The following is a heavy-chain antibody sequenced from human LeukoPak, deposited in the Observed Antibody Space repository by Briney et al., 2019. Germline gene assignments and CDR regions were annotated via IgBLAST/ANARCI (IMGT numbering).Heavy chain of an antibody. Sequence: KPSETLSLTCAVYGGSFSAYYWSWIRQSPEKGLEWIGEINHSGNTNYNPSLKSRVTISVDTSKNQFSLKLNSVTAADAAVYYCARGPAGARTIDYWGQGTLVTVPS. CDR2: INHSGNT. CDR1: GGSFSAYY. V-gene: IGHV4-34*01. D-gene: IGHD4-17*01. J-gene: IGHJ4*02. CDR3: ARGPAGARTIDY.